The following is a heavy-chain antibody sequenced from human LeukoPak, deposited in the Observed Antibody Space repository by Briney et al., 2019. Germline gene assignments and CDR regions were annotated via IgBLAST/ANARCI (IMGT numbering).Heavy chain of an antibody. CDR2: SNPSGGTT. CDR1: GYTLTELS. V-gene: IGHV1-46*01. D-gene: IGHD6-13*01. CDR3: ARFVRQLGFDY. Sequence: ASVKVSCKVSGYTLTELSMHWVRQAPGKGLEWMGISNPSGGTTSYAQKFQGRVTMTRDTSTSTVYMELSSLGSEDTAVYYCARFVRQLGFDYWGQGTLVTVSS. J-gene: IGHJ4*02.